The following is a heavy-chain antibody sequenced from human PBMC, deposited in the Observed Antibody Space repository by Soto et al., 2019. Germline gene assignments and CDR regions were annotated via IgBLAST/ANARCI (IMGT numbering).Heavy chain of an antibody. CDR2: IYYSGST. J-gene: IGHJ4*02. Sequence: SETLSLTCTVSGGSISSYYWSWIRQPPGKGLEWIGYIYYSGSTNYNPSLKSRVTISVDTSKNQFSLKLSSVTAADTAVYYCARVPQAVAGTSRKLDYFDYWGQGTLVTVSS. D-gene: IGHD6-19*01. CDR3: ARVPQAVAGTSRKLDYFDY. V-gene: IGHV4-59*01. CDR1: GGSISSYY.